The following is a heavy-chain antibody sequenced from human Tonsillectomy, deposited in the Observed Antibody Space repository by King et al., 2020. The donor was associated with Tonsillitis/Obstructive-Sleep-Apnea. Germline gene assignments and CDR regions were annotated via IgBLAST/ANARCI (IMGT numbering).Heavy chain of an antibody. CDR3: ARPSYQLRYSNAFDI. CDR2: IDPSDSYT. Sequence: QLVQSGAEVKKPGESLRISCKGSGYSFTSYCITWGHQMPGKGLEWMGRIDPSDSYTNYSPSFQGHVTISADKSISTAYLQWSSLKASDTAMYYCARPSYQLRYSNAFDIWGQGTMVTVSS. CDR1: GYSFTSYC. D-gene: IGHD3-9*01. J-gene: IGHJ3*02. V-gene: IGHV5-10-1*01.